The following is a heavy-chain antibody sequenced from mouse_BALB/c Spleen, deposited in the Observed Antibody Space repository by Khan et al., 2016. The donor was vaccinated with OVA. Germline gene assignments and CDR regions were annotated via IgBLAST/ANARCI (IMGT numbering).Heavy chain of an antibody. D-gene: IGHD1-2*01. CDR3: KRRNYSCYTVAY. CDR2: ISPGSGDT. V-gene: IGHV1-77*01. J-gene: IGHJ3*01. Sequence: QVQLQQSGAELAKPGASVKLSCKASGYTFTDYDINWVKQRTGQGLEWIGEISPGSGDTYYNEKFKGKATLTADKSSSTVYMQLSSLTAEASAVYCCKRRNYSCYTVAYWGQGALVTVSA. CDR1: GYTFTDYD.